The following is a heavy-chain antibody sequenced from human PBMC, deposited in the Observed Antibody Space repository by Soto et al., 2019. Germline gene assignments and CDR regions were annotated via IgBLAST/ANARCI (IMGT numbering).Heavy chain of an antibody. CDR2: ISGSGGST. J-gene: IGHJ4*02. CDR3: FGSLTGYYTLRSYFDY. CDR1: GFTFSSYA. V-gene: IGHV3-23*01. D-gene: IGHD3-9*01. Sequence: GGSLRLSCAASGFTFSSYAMSWVRQAPGKGLEWVSAISGSGGSTYYADSVKGRFTISRDNSKNTLYLQMNSLRAEDTAVYYCFGSLTGYYTLRSYFDYWGQGTLVTVSS.